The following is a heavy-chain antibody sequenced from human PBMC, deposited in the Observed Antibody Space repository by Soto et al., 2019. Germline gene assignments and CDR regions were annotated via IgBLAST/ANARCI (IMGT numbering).Heavy chain of an antibody. D-gene: IGHD6-19*01. Sequence: NPSETLSLTCTVSGGTIRSPDWWTWVRQPPGKGLEWIGEIFQSGSTNYTPSLESRVTISVDKSKNQFSLTLPSVPAADTAVYFCARGRGRYSSGWSWFDPWGQRILVTVSS. J-gene: IGHJ5*02. CDR2: IFQSGST. V-gene: IGHV4-4*02. CDR1: GGTIRSPDW. CDR3: ARGRGRYSSGWSWFDP.